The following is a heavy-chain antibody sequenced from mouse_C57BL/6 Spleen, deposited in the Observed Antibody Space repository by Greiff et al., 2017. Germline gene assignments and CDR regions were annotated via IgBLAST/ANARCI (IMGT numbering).Heavy chain of an antibody. V-gene: IGHV1-53*01. CDR2: INPSNGGT. Sequence: QVQLKQPGTELVKPGASVKLSCKASGYTFTSYWMHWVKQRPAQGLEWIGNINPSNGGTNYNEKFKSKATLTVDKSSSTAYMQLSSLTSEDSAVYYCARLGYSNRDWFAYWGQGTLVTVSA. J-gene: IGHJ3*01. CDR1: GYTFTSYW. CDR3: ARLGYSNRDWFAY. D-gene: IGHD2-5*01.